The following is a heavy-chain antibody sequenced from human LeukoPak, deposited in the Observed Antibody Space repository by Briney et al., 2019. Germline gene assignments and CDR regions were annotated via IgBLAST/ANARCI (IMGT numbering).Heavy chain of an antibody. Sequence: ASVKVSCKASGYTFTGYYIHWVRQAPGQGLEWMGWISPNNGDTKYAQKFQGRVTMTRDTSISTVYMELSSLRSDDTAVYYCARRYSPTGPFDYWGQGTLVTVSS. J-gene: IGHJ4*02. CDR2: ISPNNGDT. D-gene: IGHD1-14*01. CDR1: GYTFTGYY. V-gene: IGHV1-2*02. CDR3: ARRYSPTGPFDY.